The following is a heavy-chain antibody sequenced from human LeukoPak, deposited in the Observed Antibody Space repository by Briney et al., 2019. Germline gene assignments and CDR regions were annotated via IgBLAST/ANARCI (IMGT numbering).Heavy chain of an antibody. D-gene: IGHD6-13*01. J-gene: IGHJ4*02. Sequence: SETLSLTRSVSGGSLSSYYWSWIRQPPGKGLEWIGYIYYSGSTDYNPSLESRVTILVDTSKNQFSMFLRSVTAADSAVYYCARARAAAFFFDYWGQGTLVTVSS. CDR3: ARARAAAFFFDY. V-gene: IGHV4-59*01. CDR1: GGSLSSYY. CDR2: IYYSGST.